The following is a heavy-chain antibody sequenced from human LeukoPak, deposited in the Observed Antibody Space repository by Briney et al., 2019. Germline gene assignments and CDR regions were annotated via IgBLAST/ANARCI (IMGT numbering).Heavy chain of an antibody. CDR2: ISSSSSYI. J-gene: IGHJ4*02. CDR1: GFTSSSYS. D-gene: IGHD3-22*01. CDR3: ASQSPIVVAIFDY. V-gene: IGHV3-21*01. Sequence: GGSLRLSCAASGFTSSSYSMNWVRQAPGKGLEWVSSISSSSSYIYYADSVKGRFTSSRDNAKNSLYLQMNGLRAEDTAVYYCASQSPIVVAIFDYWGQGPLVTVSS.